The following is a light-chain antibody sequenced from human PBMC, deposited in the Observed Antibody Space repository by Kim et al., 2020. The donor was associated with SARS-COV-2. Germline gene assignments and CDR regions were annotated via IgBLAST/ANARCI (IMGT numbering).Light chain of an antibody. V-gene: IGKV1-39*01. J-gene: IGKJ3*01. Sequence: DIQMTQSPSSLSASVGDRVTITCRASQSISSYLNWYQHKPGKAPKLLIYAASSLQSGVPSRFSGSGSGTDFTLTISSLRPEDFATYYCQQSYSTPFTFGPGTKVDI. CDR2: AAS. CDR1: QSISSY. CDR3: QQSYSTPFT.